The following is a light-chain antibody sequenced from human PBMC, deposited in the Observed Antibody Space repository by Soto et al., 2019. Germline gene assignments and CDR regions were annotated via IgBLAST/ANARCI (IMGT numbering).Light chain of an antibody. CDR2: EVS. Sequence: QSALTQPPSASGSPGQSVTISCTGTSSDVGAYNYVSWYQQHPGKAPRLMIYEVSKRPSGIPDRFSGSKSGNTASLTVSGLQAEDEADYYCSSYAGSTNYVFATGTKLTVL. J-gene: IGLJ1*01. V-gene: IGLV2-8*01. CDR1: SSDVGAYNY. CDR3: SSYAGSTNYV.